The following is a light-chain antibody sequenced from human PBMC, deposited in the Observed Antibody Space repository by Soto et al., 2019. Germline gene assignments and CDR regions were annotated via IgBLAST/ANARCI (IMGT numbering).Light chain of an antibody. CDR2: DAS. Sequence: GDRVTITCRASHNIERWMAWYQQKPGKAPSLLIFDASTLHSGVPSRFSGSGSGTDFTLTISSLQPDEFATDYCQQFAISTTFGQGTKGDIK. V-gene: IGKV1-5*01. CDR1: HNIERW. CDR3: QQFAISTT. J-gene: IGKJ1*01.